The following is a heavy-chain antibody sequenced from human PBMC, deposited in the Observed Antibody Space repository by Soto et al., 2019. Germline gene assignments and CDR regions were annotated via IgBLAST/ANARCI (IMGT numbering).Heavy chain of an antibody. D-gene: IGHD6-19*01. Sequence: DSVKVSCKASGYTFTSYGISWVRQAPGQGLEWMGWISAYNGNTNYAQKLQGRVTMTTDTSTSTAYMELRSLRSDDTAVCYCAMQSCGWDLYYFAYWGQGTLVTVSA. J-gene: IGHJ4*02. CDR2: ISAYNGNT. V-gene: IGHV1-18*01. CDR3: AMQSCGWDLYYFAY. CDR1: GYTFTSYG.